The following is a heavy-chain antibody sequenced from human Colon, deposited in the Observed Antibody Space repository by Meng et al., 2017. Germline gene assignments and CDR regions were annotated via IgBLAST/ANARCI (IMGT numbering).Heavy chain of an antibody. V-gene: IGHV6-1*01. CDR2: TYYRSKYYN. D-gene: IGHD3-10*01. CDR3: ARDWGDVRGGFDF. J-gene: IGHJ4*02. Sequence: SGPVPVKPPPHPPLPRAISGDSASPNSAAWTWIRQSPSRGLEWLGRTYYRSKYYNDYALSVKSRITINPDTSKNQFSLQLNSVTPEDTAIYYCARDWGDVRGGFDFWGQGTLVTVSS. CDR1: GDSASPNSAA.